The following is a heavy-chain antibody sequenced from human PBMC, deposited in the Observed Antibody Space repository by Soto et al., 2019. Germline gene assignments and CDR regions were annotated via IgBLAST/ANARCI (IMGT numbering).Heavy chain of an antibody. D-gene: IGHD1-1*01. J-gene: IGHJ4*02. CDR3: ARDKSGYGYFDY. Sequence: NPSETLSLTCTVSGGSISSYYWSWIRQPPGKGLEWIGYIYYSGSTNYNPSLKSRVTISVDTSKNQFSLKLSSVTAADTAVYYCARDKSGYGYFDYWGQGTLVTVLL. CDR1: GGSISSYY. V-gene: IGHV4-59*01. CDR2: IYYSGST.